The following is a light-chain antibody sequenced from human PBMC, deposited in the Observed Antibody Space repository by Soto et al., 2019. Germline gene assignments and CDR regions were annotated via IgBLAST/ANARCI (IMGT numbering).Light chain of an antibody. CDR1: QSVRGN. CDR2: GVS. V-gene: IGKV3-15*01. CDR3: QQYNNWPPT. J-gene: IGKJ1*01. Sequence: EIVMTQSPATLSVSPGERATLSCRASQSVRGNLAWYQQKPGQAPRLLIYGVSTKASGIPARFSGSGSGTEFPLTISSLQSEDVAVYCCQQYNNWPPTFGQGTKVEIK.